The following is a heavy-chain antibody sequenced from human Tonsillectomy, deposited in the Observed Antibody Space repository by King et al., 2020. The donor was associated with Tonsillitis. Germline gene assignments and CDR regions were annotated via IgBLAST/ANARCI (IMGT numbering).Heavy chain of an antibody. J-gene: IGHJ4*02. V-gene: IGHV5-51*01. D-gene: IGHD4-17*01. CDR2: IYPGDSDP. Sequence: QLVQSGAEVKKPGESLKISCKGSGYSFTSYWICWVRQMPGKGLEWMGIIYPGDSDPRYSPSFQGQVTIPAAKSISTAYLQWSGLKASDTAIYYCARLSWKGTRDGDYGEFDYWGQGTLVTVSS. CDR1: GYSFTSYW. CDR3: ARLSWKGTRDGDYGEFDY.